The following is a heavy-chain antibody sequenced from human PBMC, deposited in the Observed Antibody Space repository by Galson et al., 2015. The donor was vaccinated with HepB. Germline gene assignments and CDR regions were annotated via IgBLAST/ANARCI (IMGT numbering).Heavy chain of an antibody. CDR2: ISSSSSTI. V-gene: IGHV3-48*01. J-gene: IGHJ4*02. CDR3: AREFGGGSYFDPFDY. Sequence: SLRLSCAASGFTFSSYSMNWVRQAPGKGLEWVSYISSSSSTIYYADSVKGRFTISRDNAKNSLYLQMNSLRAEDTAVYYCAREFGGGSYFDPFDYWGQGTLVTVSS. D-gene: IGHD1-26*01. CDR1: GFTFSSYS.